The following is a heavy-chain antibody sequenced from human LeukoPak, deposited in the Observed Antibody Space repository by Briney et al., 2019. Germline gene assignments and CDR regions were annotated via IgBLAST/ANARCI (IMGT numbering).Heavy chain of an antibody. J-gene: IGHJ4*02. Sequence: PSQTLSLTCVITGDSVSSNTAAWNWIRQSPLRGLEWLSRTYYRSKWYHDYAVSVKSRITINADTSKNQFYLQLNSVTPEDTAVYYCIRDLEHGFNLDYWGGGTLVTVSS. V-gene: IGHV6-1*01. D-gene: IGHD1/OR15-1a*01. CDR1: GDSVSSNTAA. CDR3: IRDLEHGFNLDY. CDR2: TYYRSKWYH.